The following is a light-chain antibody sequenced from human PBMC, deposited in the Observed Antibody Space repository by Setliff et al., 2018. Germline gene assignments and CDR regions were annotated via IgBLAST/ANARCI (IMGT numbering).Light chain of an antibody. J-gene: IGKJ4*01. CDR3: QQYNDRPLT. V-gene: IGKV3-15*01. Sequence: TLSLSPGERGTLSCRASQSVSSNLAWYQQKPGQAPRLLIYGASTRATGIPTRISGSGSGTEFTLTISSLQSEDFAVYYCQQYNDRPLTFGGGTKVDIK. CDR1: QSVSSN. CDR2: GAS.